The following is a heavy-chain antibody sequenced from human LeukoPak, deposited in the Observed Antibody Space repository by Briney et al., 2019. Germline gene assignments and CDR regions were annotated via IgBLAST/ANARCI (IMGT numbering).Heavy chain of an antibody. CDR2: INHSGST. CDR3: ARAPTGGLDY. V-gene: IGHV4-34*01. CDR1: GGSFSGYN. J-gene: IGHJ4*02. Sequence: SETLSLTCAVYGGSFSGYNWSWIRHPPGKGLEWIGEINHSGSTNYNPPLNRRITISVHTSKNQFSLQLTCVTAADPAVYYCARAPTGGLDYWGQGTLVTVSS. D-gene: IGHD1-14*01.